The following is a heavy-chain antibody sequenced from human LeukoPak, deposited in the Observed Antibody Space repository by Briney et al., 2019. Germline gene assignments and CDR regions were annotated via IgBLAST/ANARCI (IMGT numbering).Heavy chain of an antibody. Sequence: ASVKVSCKASGGTFSSYAISWVRQAPGQGLEWIGGIIPIFGTANYAQKFQGRVTITADESTSTAYMELSSLRSEDTAVYYCARSGYYYDSSGYSPFDPWGQGTLVTVSS. CDR3: ARSGYYYDSSGYSPFDP. CDR1: GGTFSSYA. CDR2: IIPIFGTA. D-gene: IGHD3-22*01. J-gene: IGHJ5*02. V-gene: IGHV1-69*13.